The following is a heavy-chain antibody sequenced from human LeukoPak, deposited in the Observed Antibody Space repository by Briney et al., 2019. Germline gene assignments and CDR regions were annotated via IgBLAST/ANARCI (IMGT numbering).Heavy chain of an antibody. D-gene: IGHD3-22*01. CDR2: IYYSGST. Sequence: PSETLSLTCTVSGGSISSSSYYWGWIRQPPGKGLEWIGYIYYSGSTNYNPSLKSRVTISVDTSKNQFSLKLSSVTAADTAVYYCARLYYDSSGYLGTWFDPWGQGTLVTVSS. CDR1: GGSISSSSYY. J-gene: IGHJ5*02. CDR3: ARLYYDSSGYLGTWFDP. V-gene: IGHV4-61*05.